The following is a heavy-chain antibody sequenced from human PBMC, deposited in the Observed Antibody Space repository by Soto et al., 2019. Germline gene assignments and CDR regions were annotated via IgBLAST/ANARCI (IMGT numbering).Heavy chain of an antibody. V-gene: IGHV3-30-3*01. Sequence: QVQLVESGGGVVQPGRSLRLSCAASGFTFSSYAMHWVRQAPGKGLEWVAVISYDGSNKYYADSVKGRFTISRDNSKKTLYLQMNSLRAEDTAVYYCARDGDCSGGSCSSRGGYFDYWGQGTLVTVSS. J-gene: IGHJ4*02. D-gene: IGHD2-15*01. CDR2: ISYDGSNK. CDR3: ARDGDCSGGSCSSRGGYFDY. CDR1: GFTFSSYA.